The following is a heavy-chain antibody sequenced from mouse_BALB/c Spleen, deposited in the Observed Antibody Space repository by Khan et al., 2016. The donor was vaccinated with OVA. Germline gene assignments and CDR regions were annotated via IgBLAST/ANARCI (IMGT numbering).Heavy chain of an antibody. CDR1: GYTFTTAG. D-gene: IGHD2-14*01. V-gene: IGHV9-4*02. CDR3: AGGGATYYRNDGGAMDY. J-gene: IGHJ4*01. Sequence: QIQLVQSGPELKKPGETVRISCKASGYTFTTAGIQWVQKMPGKGLKWIGWINTHSGVPKYAEDFKGRFAFSLETSASTAYLQITNLKNEDTATXFSAGGGATYYRNDGGAMDYWGQGTSVTVSA. CDR2: INTHSGVP.